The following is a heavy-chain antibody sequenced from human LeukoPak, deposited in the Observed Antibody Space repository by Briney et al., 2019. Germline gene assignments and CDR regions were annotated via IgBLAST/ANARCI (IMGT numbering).Heavy chain of an antibody. CDR2: IYSGGTT. J-gene: IGHJ4*02. Sequence: GSLRLSCAASGFTVSSDYMSWVRQAPGKGLEWVSVIYSGGTTYYADSVKGRFTISRDTSKSTLYLQMNSLRAEDTAVYYCARGTPTVSAGYYWGQGTLVTVSS. V-gene: IGHV3-53*01. CDR3: ARGTPTVSAGYY. CDR1: GFTVSSDY. D-gene: IGHD2-15*01.